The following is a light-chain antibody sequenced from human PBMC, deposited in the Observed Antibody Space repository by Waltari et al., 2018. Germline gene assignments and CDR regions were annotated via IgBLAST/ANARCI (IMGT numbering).Light chain of an antibody. Sequence: DIVLTQSPATLSVSPGERATLSCRASQSVGSYLAWYQQKPGQAPSLLISDASYRAAGTPARFSGSGARTDFTLTIASVASEDFAVYYCHQRGNWPPFSFGQGTKLE. CDR3: HQRGNWPPFS. V-gene: IGKV3-11*01. J-gene: IGKJ2*03. CDR2: DAS. CDR1: QSVGSY.